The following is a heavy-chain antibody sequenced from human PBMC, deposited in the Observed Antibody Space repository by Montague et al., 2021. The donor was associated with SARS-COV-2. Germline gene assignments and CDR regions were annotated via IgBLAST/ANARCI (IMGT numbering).Heavy chain of an antibody. J-gene: IGHJ4*02. D-gene: IGHD2/OR15-2a*01. CDR3: TRGLYAAYH. Sequence: SLRLSCAASGFTFSDYAMNWVRQAPGKGLEWVSSINYRGTYYADSVIGRFTISRDNSKNTLYLQMHSLRAEDTAVYYCTRGLYAAYHWGQGTLVTVSS. V-gene: IGHV3-23*01. CDR1: GFTFSDYA. CDR2: INYRGT.